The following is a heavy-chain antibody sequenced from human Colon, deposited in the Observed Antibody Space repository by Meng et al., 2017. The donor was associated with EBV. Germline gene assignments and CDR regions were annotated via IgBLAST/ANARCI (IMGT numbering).Heavy chain of an antibody. V-gene: IGHV7-4-1*02. CDR2: INPSTAHP. J-gene: IGHJ4*02. Sequence: VQLVHPGYELKSPGAPCQVSCKASGYSLRSYAVNWLRQAPGRGLEWMGWINPSTAHPTYAQDFTGRFVFSLDISVNTAYLQINSLKAEDTAIYYCVRDVPDGDISLFDSWGQGTLVTVSS. D-gene: IGHD2-21*02. CDR3: VRDVPDGDISLFDS. CDR1: GYSLRSYA.